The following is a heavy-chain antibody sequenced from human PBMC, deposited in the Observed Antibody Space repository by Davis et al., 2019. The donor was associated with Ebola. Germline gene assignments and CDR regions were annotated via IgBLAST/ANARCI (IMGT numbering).Heavy chain of an antibody. CDR3: ARRWFRELSVDP. Sequence: PSETLSLTCTVSGGSISSSSYYWGWIRQPPGKGLEWIGSIYYSGSTYYNPSLKSRVTISVDTSKNQFSLKLSSVTAADTAVYYCARRWFRELSVDPWGQGTLVTVSS. CDR1: GGSISSSSYY. J-gene: IGHJ5*02. D-gene: IGHD3-10*01. V-gene: IGHV4-39*01. CDR2: IYYSGST.